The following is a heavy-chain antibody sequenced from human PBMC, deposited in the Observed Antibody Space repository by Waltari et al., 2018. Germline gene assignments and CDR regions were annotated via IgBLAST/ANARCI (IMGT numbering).Heavy chain of an antibody. CDR2: INHSPKS. V-gene: IGHV4-34*01. J-gene: IGHJ6*02. Sequence: QVHLQQWGAGLLRPSETLSLICAVYGGSLRGYYWGWIRQPPGKGLGWIGEINHSPKSNYNPSLRSRVHMSIDTSQNQFSLQLTSVTAADTGVYYCVRLEDCTGPGGNCYSGAPFAVDVWGQGTTVTVPS. D-gene: IGHD2-8*02. CDR3: VRLEDCTGPGGNCYSGAPFAVDV. CDR1: GGSLRGYY.